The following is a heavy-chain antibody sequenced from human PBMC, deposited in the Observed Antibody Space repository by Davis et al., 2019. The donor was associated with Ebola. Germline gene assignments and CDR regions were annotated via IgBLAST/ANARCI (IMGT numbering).Heavy chain of an antibody. CDR3: AHSPAAAGTFDP. D-gene: IGHD6-13*01. CDR2: IYWDDGK. J-gene: IGHJ5*02. CDR1: GFSLSTTGVG. Sequence: SGPTLVKPIQTLMLTCTFSGFSLSTTGVGVGWIRQPPGKALEWLALIYWDDGKRYSPSLKSRLTITKDTSKNQVVLTMTNMDPVDTATYYCAHSPAAAGTFDPWGQGTLVTVSS. V-gene: IGHV2-5*02.